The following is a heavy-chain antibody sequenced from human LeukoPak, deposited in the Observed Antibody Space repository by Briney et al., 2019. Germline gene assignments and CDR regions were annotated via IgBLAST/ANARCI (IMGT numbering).Heavy chain of an antibody. CDR3: AKGSAAAPGYFDY. J-gene: IGHJ4*02. CDR2: ISGSGGST. V-gene: IGHV3-23*01. Sequence: GGSLRLSCAASGFTFKLYWMHWVRQAPGKGLEWVSAISGSGGSTYCADSVKGRFTISRDNSKNTLYLQMNSLRAEDTAVYYCAKGSAAAPGYFDYWGQGTLVTVSS. CDR1: GFTFKLYW. D-gene: IGHD2-2*01.